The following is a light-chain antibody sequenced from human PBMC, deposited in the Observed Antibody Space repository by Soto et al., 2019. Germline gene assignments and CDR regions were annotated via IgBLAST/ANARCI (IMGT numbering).Light chain of an antibody. Sequence: DIQMTQSPSSLSASVGDRVTITCRASQSIGKYLNWYQQKVGKAPKALISAASRLQSGVPSRFSGSGSDTDFTLTISRLQPEDFATYFCQQSFDPPFTFGPGTTVDI. V-gene: IGKV1-39*01. CDR2: AAS. CDR1: QSIGKY. CDR3: QQSFDPPFT. J-gene: IGKJ3*01.